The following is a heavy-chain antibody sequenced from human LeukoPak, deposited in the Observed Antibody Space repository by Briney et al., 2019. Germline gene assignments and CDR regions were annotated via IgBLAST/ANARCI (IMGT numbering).Heavy chain of an antibody. V-gene: IGHV3-30*18. D-gene: IGHD3-10*01. CDR1: GFSFSSYG. Sequence: GGSLRLSCSASGFSFSSYGMDWVRQAPGKGLEWVAVISYDGSNKYYADSVKGRFTISRDNSKNTLYLQMNSLRAEDTAVYYCAKVAPPFGSGRRYFDYWGQGTLVTVSS. J-gene: IGHJ4*02. CDR3: AKVAPPFGSGRRYFDY. CDR2: ISYDGSNK.